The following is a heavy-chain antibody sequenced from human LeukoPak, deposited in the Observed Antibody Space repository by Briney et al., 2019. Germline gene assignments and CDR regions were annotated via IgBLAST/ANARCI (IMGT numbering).Heavy chain of an antibody. CDR2: IIPIFGTA. D-gene: IGHD3-3*01. J-gene: IGHJ3*02. Sequence: ASVKVSCKASGYTFTGYYMHWVRQAPGQGLEWMGGIIPIFGTANYAQKFQGRVTITADESTSTAYMELSSLRSEDTAVYYCARESGGTIFGVVHPLDAFDIWGQGTMVTVSS. V-gene: IGHV1-69*13. CDR3: ARESGGTIFGVVHPLDAFDI. CDR1: GYTFTGYY.